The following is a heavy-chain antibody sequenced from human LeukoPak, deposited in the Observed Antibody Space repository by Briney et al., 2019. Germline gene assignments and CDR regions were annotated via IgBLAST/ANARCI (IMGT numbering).Heavy chain of an antibody. CDR3: ARYTYGSGRDDAFDI. CDR2: ISSSSSTI. CDR1: GFTFSSYS. J-gene: IGHJ3*02. V-gene: IGHV3-48*01. D-gene: IGHD3-10*01. Sequence: AGGSLRLSYAASGFTFSSYSMNWVRQAPGKGLEWVSYISSSSSTIYYADSVKGRFTISRDNAKNSLYLQMNSLRAEDTAVYYCARYTYGSGRDDAFDIWGQGTMVTVSS.